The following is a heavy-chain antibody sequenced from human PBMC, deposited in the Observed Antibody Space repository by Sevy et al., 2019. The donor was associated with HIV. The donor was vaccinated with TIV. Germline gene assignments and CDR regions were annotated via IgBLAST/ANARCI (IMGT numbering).Heavy chain of an antibody. CDR3: ARGGYYYGFDY. Sequence: ASVKVSCKASGHTFTAYYMHWVRQAPGQGLGWMGWINTNNGATKYAQKFQERVTMTSDTSISTVYMDLSRLRADDTAVYFCARGGYYYGFDYWGQGTLVTVSS. CDR2: INTNNGAT. J-gene: IGHJ4*02. D-gene: IGHD3-22*01. CDR1: GHTFTAYY. V-gene: IGHV1-2*02.